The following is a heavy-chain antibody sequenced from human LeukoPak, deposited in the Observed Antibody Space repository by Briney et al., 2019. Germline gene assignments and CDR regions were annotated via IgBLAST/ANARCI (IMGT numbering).Heavy chain of an antibody. CDR3: ARHNNWNDDGTFDY. CDR1: GFSFSSHG. Sequence: GGTLRLSCAASGFSFSSHGMNWVRQAPGKGLEWVSGIGGSGDKTYYADSVKGRFTISRDNSKNTLSLQMNSLRDDDTAVYYCARHNNWNDDGTFDYWGQGTLVTVSS. V-gene: IGHV3-23*01. J-gene: IGHJ4*02. CDR2: IGGSGDKT. D-gene: IGHD1-20*01.